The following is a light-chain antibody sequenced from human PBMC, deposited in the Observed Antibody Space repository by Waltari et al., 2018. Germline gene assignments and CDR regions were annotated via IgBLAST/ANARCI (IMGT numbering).Light chain of an antibody. CDR1: TSAAGGAHS. CDR2: EVS. J-gene: IGLJ3*02. CDR3: ASYTSSDSWV. V-gene: IGLV2-14*01. Sequence: QSALTQPASVSVSPGQSSTISCTVTTSAAGGAHSFSWYQQHPGKAPKLMIYEVSNRPSGVSNRFSGSKSGNTASLTFSGLQAEDEADYYCASYTSSDSWVFGGGTKLTVL.